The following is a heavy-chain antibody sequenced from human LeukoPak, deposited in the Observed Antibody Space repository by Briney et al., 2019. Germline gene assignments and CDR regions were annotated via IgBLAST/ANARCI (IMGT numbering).Heavy chain of an antibody. CDR3: AREQYLAYDVFGF. V-gene: IGHV4-39*02. Sequence: SETLSLTCTVSGGSISGSSYYWGWLRQPPGKGLEWIGSIYYSGSTYYNPSLKSRVTISVDTSKNQFSLKLNSVTATDTAVYYCAREQYLAYDVFGFWGQGTMVTVSS. D-gene: IGHD4-11*01. CDR2: IYYSGST. CDR1: GGSISGSSYY. J-gene: IGHJ3*01.